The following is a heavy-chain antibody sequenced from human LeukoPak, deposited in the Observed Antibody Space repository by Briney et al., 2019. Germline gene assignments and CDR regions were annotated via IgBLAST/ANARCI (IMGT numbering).Heavy chain of an antibody. V-gene: IGHV1-8*01. D-gene: IGHD1-1*01. CDR1: GYTFTSYD. CDR3: TRGRGGTIDRGYMDY. CDR2: MNPNTGNT. J-gene: IGHJ4*02. Sequence: ASVKVSCKASGYTFTSYDINWVRQATGQGLEWMGWMNPNTGNTGYAQRFQGRVTMTRDTSRSTAYMELSSLGSEDTAVYYCTRGRGGTIDRGYMDYWGQGTLVTVSS.